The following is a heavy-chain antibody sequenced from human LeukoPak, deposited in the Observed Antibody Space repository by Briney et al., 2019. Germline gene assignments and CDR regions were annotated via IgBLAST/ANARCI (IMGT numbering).Heavy chain of an antibody. D-gene: IGHD3-3*01. Sequence: ASVKVSCKASGYTFTSYYMHWVRQAPGQGLEWMGIINPSGGSTSYAQKFQGRVIMTRDMSTSTVYMELSSLRSEDTAVYYCARGPGNDFWSGYRGSNWFDPWGQGTLVTVSS. V-gene: IGHV1-46*01. CDR3: ARGPGNDFWSGYRGSNWFDP. CDR1: GYTFTSYY. CDR2: INPSGGST. J-gene: IGHJ5*02.